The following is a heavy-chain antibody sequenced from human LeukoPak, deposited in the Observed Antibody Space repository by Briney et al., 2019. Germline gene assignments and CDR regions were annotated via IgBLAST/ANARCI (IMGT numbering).Heavy chain of an antibody. CDR2: ISAYNGNT. Sequence: ASVKVSCKASGGTFISYAISWVRQAPGQGLEWMGWISAYNGNTNYAQKLQGRVTMTTDTSTSTAYMELRSLRSDDTAVYYCAREDIVVVPAAHYYYYGMDVWGQGTTVTVSS. D-gene: IGHD2-2*01. CDR3: AREDIVVVPAAHYYYYGMDV. V-gene: IGHV1-18*01. CDR1: GGTFISYA. J-gene: IGHJ6*02.